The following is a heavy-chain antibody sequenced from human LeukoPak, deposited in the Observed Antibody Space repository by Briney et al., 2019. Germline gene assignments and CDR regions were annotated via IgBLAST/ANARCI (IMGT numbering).Heavy chain of an antibody. CDR2: IYYSGST. V-gene: IGHV4-59*01. J-gene: IGHJ3*02. CDR3: ARRTYDLWSGDYTGAFDI. CDR1: GGSISSYY. Sequence: SETLSLTCTVSGGSISSYYWSWIRQPLGKGLEWIGYIYYSGSTNYNPSLKSRVTISIDTSKNQFSLKLNSVTAADTAVYYCARRTYDLWSGDYTGAFDIWGQGTMVTVSS. D-gene: IGHD3-3*01.